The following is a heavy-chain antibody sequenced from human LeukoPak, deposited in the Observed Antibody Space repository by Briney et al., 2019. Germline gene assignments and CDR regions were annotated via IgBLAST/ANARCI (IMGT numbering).Heavy chain of an antibody. CDR2: IYYSGST. CDR3: ARGMLYYYDSSGYYTLRWFDP. CDR1: GGSISSGDYY. D-gene: IGHD3-22*01. Sequence: SETLSLTCTVSGGSISSGDYYWSWIRQPPGKGLEWIGYIYYSGSTYYNPSLKSRVTISVDTSKNQFSLKLSSVTAADTAVYYCARGMLYYYDSSGYYTLRWFDPWGQGTLVTVSS. V-gene: IGHV4-30-4*01. J-gene: IGHJ5*02.